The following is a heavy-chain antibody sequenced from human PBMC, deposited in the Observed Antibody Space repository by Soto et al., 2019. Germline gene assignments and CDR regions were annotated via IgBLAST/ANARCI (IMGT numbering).Heavy chain of an antibody. CDR2: ISGSGGST. D-gene: IGHD3-10*01. CDR1: GFTFSSYA. V-gene: IGHV3-23*01. Sequence: EVQLLESGGGLVQPGGSLRLSCAASGFTFSSYAMSWVRQAPGKGLEWVSAISGSGGSTYYADSVKGRFTISRDNSKNTMSLQMNSLRAEDTSVYDCANEVTMVPETWFYPWGQGTLVTVSS. J-gene: IGHJ5*02. CDR3: ANEVTMVPETWFYP.